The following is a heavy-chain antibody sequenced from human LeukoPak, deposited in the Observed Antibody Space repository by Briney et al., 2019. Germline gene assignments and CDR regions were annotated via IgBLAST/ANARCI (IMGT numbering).Heavy chain of an antibody. CDR2: ISSSGSTI. V-gene: IGHV3-11*01. CDR1: GFTFSDYH. Sequence: GGSLRLSCAASGFTFSDYHMSWTRQAPGKGLEWVSYISSSGSTIYYADSVKGRFTISRDNAKNSLYLQMNSLRAEDTAVYYCARDPTYYYGSGSYYIDYWGQGTLVTVSS. J-gene: IGHJ4*02. CDR3: ARDPTYYYGSGSYYIDY. D-gene: IGHD3-10*01.